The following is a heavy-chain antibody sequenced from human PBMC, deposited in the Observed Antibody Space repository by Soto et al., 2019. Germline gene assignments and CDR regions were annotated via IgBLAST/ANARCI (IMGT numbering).Heavy chain of an antibody. Sequence: GGSLRLSCAACGFTFSSYAIHWVRQAPCKGLEWVAGISYDGSNKYYADSVKGRFTISRDNSKTTLYLQMNSLRAEDTAVYYFEKDRAAITIFGVVNDHGFDVWGQRTMV. V-gene: IGHV3-30-3*01. CDR2: ISYDGSNK. D-gene: IGHD3-3*01. CDR1: GFTFSSYA. CDR3: EKDRAAITIFGVVNDHGFDV. J-gene: IGHJ3*01.